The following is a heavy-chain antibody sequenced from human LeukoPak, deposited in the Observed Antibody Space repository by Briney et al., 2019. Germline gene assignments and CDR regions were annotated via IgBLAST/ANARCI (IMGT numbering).Heavy chain of an antibody. CDR3: VSPAGELIINY. Sequence: GGSLRLSCAASGFTFSSYVMHWVRQAPGKGLEWVAMISYDGSNKYYADSVKGRFTISRDNSKDTLYLQMSSLRVEDTAVYYCVSPAGELIINYWGQGTLVIVSS. V-gene: IGHV3-30-3*01. D-gene: IGHD3-9*01. CDR2: ISYDGSNK. J-gene: IGHJ4*02. CDR1: GFTFSSYV.